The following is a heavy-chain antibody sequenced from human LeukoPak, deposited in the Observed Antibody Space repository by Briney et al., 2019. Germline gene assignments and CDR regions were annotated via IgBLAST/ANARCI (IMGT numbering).Heavy chain of an antibody. CDR3: AKDRVWPTARYYFDY. V-gene: IGHV3-30*18. D-gene: IGHD3-16*01. CDR2: ISYDGSNK. Sequence: GRSLRLSCAASGFTFSNYGMRWVRQAPGKGLEWVAVISYDGSNKYYADSVKGRFTISRDNSKNTLYLQMNSLRAEDTAVYYCAKDRVWPTARYYFDYWGQGTLVTVSS. CDR1: GFTFSNYG. J-gene: IGHJ4*02.